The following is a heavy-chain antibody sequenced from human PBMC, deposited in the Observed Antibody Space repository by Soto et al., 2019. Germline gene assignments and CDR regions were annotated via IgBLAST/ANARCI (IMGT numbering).Heavy chain of an antibody. CDR1: GGTFSSYT. D-gene: IGHD6-13*01. V-gene: IGHV1-69*02. J-gene: IGHJ4*02. Sequence: QVQLVQSGAEVKKPGSSVKVSCKASGGTFSSYTISWVRQAPGQGLAWMGRIIPILGIANYAQKFQGRVTITADKSTSTAYMELSSLRSEDTAVYYCATKDPMAAAGTDKGADYWGQGTLVTVSS. CDR3: ATKDPMAAAGTDKGADY. CDR2: IIPILGIA.